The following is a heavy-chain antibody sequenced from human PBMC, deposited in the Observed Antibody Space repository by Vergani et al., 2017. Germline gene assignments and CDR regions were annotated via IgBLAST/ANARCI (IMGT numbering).Heavy chain of an antibody. J-gene: IGHJ6*03. V-gene: IGHV4-31*01. D-gene: IGHD2-2*01. CDR2: IYYSGST. CDR3: ARISIIPAAVGNCCYYMDG. CDR1: GGSISSGGYY. Sequence: QVQLQESGPGLVKPSQTLSLTCTVSGGSISSGGYYWSWIRQHPGKGLEWIGYIYYSGSTYYNPSLKSLVTISVDTAKNQFSLKLSSVTAADTAVYYCARISIIPAAVGNCCYYMDGWGKGTTGTVSS.